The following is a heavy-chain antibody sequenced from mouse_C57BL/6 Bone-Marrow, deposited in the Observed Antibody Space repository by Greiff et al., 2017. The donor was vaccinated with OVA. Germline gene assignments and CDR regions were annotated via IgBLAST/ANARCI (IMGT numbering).Heavy chain of an antibody. CDR3: ARDYYSNYGAY. J-gene: IGHJ3*01. D-gene: IGHD2-5*01. CDR2: IYPRSGNT. CDR1: GYTFTSYG. Sequence: QVQLQQSGAELARPGASVKLSCKASGYTFTSYGISWVKQRTGQGLEWIGEIYPRSGNTYYNEKFKGKATLTADKSSSTAYMELRSLTSEDSAVYFCARDYYSNYGAYWGQGTLVTVSA. V-gene: IGHV1-81*01.